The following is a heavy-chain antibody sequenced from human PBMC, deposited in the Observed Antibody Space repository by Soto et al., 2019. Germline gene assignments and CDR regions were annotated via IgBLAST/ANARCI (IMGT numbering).Heavy chain of an antibody. Sequence: GGSLRLSCAASGFTFSNAWMNWVRQAPGKGLEWVGRIKSKTDGGTTDKAAPVKGRFTISRDDSKNTLYLQMNSLKTEDTAVYYCTTAQFIYSYGYVEYFDYWGQGTLVTVSS. CDR2: IKSKTDGGTT. V-gene: IGHV3-15*07. J-gene: IGHJ4*02. CDR1: GFTFSNAW. CDR3: TTAQFIYSYGYVEYFDY. D-gene: IGHD5-18*01.